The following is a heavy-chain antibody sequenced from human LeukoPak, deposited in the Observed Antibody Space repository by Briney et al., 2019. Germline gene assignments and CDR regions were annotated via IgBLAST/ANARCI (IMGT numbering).Heavy chain of an antibody. D-gene: IGHD5-18*01. CDR1: GGTFSSYA. Sequence: SVKVSCKASGGTFSSYAISWVRQAPGQGLEWMGRIIPILGIANYAQKFQGRVTITADKSTSTAYMELSSLRSEDTAVYYCARGDTAMAYDYWGQGTLVTVSS. J-gene: IGHJ4*02. V-gene: IGHV1-69*04. CDR3: ARGDTAMAYDY. CDR2: IIPILGIA.